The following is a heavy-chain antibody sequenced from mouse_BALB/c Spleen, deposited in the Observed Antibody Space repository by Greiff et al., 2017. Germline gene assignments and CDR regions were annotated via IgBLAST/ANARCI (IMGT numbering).Heavy chain of an antibody. V-gene: IGHV2-9*02. CDR3: ARNYGRAYYAMDY. D-gene: IGHD2-1*01. CDR1: GFSLTSYG. CDR2: IWAGGST. J-gene: IGHJ4*01. Sequence: VKLVESGPGLVAPSQSLSITCTVSGFSLTSYGVHWVRQPPGKGLEWLGVIWAGGSTNYNSALMSRLSISKDNSKSQVFLKMNSLQTDDTAMYYCARNYGRAYYAMDYWGQGTSVTVSS.